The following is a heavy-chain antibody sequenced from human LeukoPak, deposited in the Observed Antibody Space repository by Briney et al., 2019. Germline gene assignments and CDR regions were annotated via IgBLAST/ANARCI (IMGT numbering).Heavy chain of an antibody. CDR2: IRYDGSNK. CDR3: AKIAARGYYFDY. Sequence: GGSLRLSCAASGFTFSSYGMHWVRQAPGKGLEWVAIIRYDGSNKYYADSVKGRFTISRDNSKNTLYLQMNSLRAEDTAVYYCAKIAARGYYFDYWGQGTLVTVSS. V-gene: IGHV3-30*02. D-gene: IGHD6-6*01. J-gene: IGHJ4*02. CDR1: GFTFSSYG.